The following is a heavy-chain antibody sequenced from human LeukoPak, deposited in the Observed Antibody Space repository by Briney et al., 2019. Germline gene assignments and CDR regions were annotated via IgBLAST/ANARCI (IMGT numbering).Heavy chain of an antibody. CDR3: ARGFGVGGYYYTFDY. V-gene: IGHV3-53*01. Sequence: GGSLRLSCAASGFTFSSYWMSWVRQAPGKGLEWVSVIYSGGSTYYADSVKGRFTISRDNSKNTLYLQMNSLRAEDTAVYYCARGFGVGGYYYTFDYWGQGTLVTVSS. CDR2: IYSGGST. CDR1: GFTFSSYW. D-gene: IGHD3-22*01. J-gene: IGHJ4*02.